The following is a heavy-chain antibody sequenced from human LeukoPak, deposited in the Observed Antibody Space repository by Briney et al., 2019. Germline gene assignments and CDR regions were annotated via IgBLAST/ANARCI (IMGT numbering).Heavy chain of an antibody. J-gene: IGHJ4*02. CDR3: TRDMGSYYGH. Sequence: SETLSLTCAVSGGSISSYYWTWIRQPAGKGLEWIGRIYSSGNTNYNPSLKSRVSMSVDTSKNQFSLKLSSVTAADTAVYYCTRDMGSYYGHWGQGTLVTVSS. CDR1: GGSISSYY. V-gene: IGHV4-4*07. D-gene: IGHD3-10*01. CDR2: IYSSGNT.